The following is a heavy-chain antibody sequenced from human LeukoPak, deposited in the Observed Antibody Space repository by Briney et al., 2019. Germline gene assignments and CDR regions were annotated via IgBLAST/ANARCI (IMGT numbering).Heavy chain of an antibody. Sequence: QPGRSLRLSCAASGFTFSSYGMHWVRQAPGKGQEWVAVISYDGSNKYYADSVKGRFTISRDNSKDTLYLQMNSLRAEDTAVYYCAKDGNDYTYYFDYWGQGTLVTVSS. CDR2: ISYDGSNK. D-gene: IGHD4-11*01. CDR1: GFTFSSYG. J-gene: IGHJ4*02. CDR3: AKDGNDYTYYFDY. V-gene: IGHV3-30*18.